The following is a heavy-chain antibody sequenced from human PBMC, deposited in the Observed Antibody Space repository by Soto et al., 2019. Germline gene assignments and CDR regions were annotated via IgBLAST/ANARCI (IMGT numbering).Heavy chain of an antibody. J-gene: IGHJ5*02. Sequence: QVQLQESGPGLVKHSGTLSLTCAVSGGSISSSNWWSWVRQPPGKGLEWIGEIYNSGSTNYNPARKGRITVSEAKSKNQFSLKRSSVTAADTSVYDCARGWRRDFWSGYWFDPWGQGTLVTVSS. D-gene: IGHD3-3*01. CDR2: IYNSGST. V-gene: IGHV4-4*02. CDR3: ARGWRRDFWSGYWFDP. CDR1: GGSISSSNW.